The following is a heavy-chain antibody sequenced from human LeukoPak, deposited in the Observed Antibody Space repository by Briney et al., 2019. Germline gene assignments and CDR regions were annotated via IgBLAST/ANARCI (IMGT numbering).Heavy chain of an antibody. V-gene: IGHV4-61*02. Sequence: PSETLSLTCTVSGGSISSGSYYWSWIRQPAGKGLEWIGRIYTSGSTNYNPSLKSRVTISVDTSKNQFSLKLSSVTAADTAVYYCARGQGAHDYWGQGTLVTVSS. CDR1: GGSISSGSYY. D-gene: IGHD3-16*01. J-gene: IGHJ4*02. CDR2: IYTSGST. CDR3: ARGQGAHDY.